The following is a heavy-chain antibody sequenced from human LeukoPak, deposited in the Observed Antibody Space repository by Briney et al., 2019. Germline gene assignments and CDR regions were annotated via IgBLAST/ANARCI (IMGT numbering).Heavy chain of an antibody. CDR1: GGSISSTSDH. CDR3: ARVLPAAMNFDY. Sequence: SETLSLTCAVSGGSISSTSDHWGWLRPSPGKGLEGIGNIYYSGNTHYNPSLQSRVSLSVDTSKNQCSLKLSSVTAADTAVYYCARVLPAAMNFDYWGQGTLVTVSS. CDR2: IYYSGNT. D-gene: IGHD2-2*01. J-gene: IGHJ4*02. V-gene: IGHV4-39*01.